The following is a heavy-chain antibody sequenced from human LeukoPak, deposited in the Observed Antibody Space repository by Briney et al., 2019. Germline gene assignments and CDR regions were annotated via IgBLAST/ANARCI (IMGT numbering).Heavy chain of an antibody. CDR2: ISDDGRRK. V-gene: IGHV3-30*18. Sequence: GGSLRLSCAASGFSLISCGMHWVRQAPGKGLEWVGVISDDGRRKDYADSVKGRFTISRDNSKDTLYLQMNSLRAEDTAVYYCAKRPSDYGDYVSYFDYWGQGTLVTVSS. CDR3: AKRPSDYGDYVSYFDY. J-gene: IGHJ4*02. D-gene: IGHD4-17*01. CDR1: GFSLISCG.